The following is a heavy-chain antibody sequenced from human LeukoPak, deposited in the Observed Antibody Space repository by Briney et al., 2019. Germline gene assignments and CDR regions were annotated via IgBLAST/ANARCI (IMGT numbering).Heavy chain of an antibody. CDR3: AREDTASGMDV. J-gene: IGHJ6*02. CDR2: IIPIFGTA. CDR1: GGTFSSYA. D-gene: IGHD5-18*01. V-gene: IGHV1-69*01. Sequence: GASVKVSCTASGGTFSSYAISWVRQAPGQGLEWMGGIIPIFGTANYAQKFQGRVTITADESTSTAYMELSSLRSEDTAVYYCAREDTASGMDVWGQGTTVTVSS.